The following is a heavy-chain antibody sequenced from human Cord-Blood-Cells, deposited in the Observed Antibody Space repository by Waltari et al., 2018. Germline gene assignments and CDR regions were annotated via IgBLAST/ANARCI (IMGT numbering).Heavy chain of an antibody. CDR2: IRSRAYGGTT. CDR3: TSNPVAGDY. D-gene: IGHD6-19*01. CDR1: GFTFGDYA. J-gene: IGHJ4*02. Sequence: EVQLVESGGGLVKPGRSLRLSCTASGFTFGDYAMSWFRQAPGEGLEWVGFIRSRAYGGTTEYAASVKGRFTISRDDSKSIAYLQMNSLKTEDTAVYYCTSNPVAGDYWGQGTLVTVSS. V-gene: IGHV3-49*05.